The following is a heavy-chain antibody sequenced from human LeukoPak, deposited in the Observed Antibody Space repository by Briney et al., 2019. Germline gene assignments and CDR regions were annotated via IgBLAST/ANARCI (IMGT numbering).Heavy chain of an antibody. Sequence: NTSETLSLTCTVSGGSISSYYWSWIRQPPGKGLEWIGYIYYSGSTNYNPSLKSRVTISVATSKNQFSLKLNSVTAADTAVYYCARASITMIVVVSSRPYYFDYWGQGTLVTVSS. CDR1: GGSISSYY. V-gene: IGHV4-59*01. CDR2: IYYSGST. J-gene: IGHJ4*02. CDR3: ARASITMIVVVSSRPYYFDY. D-gene: IGHD3-22*01.